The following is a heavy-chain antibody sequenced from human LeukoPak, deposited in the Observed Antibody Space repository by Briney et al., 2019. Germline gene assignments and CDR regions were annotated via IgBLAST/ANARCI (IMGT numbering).Heavy chain of an antibody. Sequence: SETLSLTCTVSGDSISSYYWGWVRQPPGKELEWIGYIFHTERTNYNPSPKSRAFLSVDTSKNQFSLMLSSVTAADTAVYYCARLAENGYLFDYWGQGTLVTVSS. CDR1: GDSISSYY. J-gene: IGHJ4*02. V-gene: IGHV4-59*08. CDR2: IFHTERT. D-gene: IGHD5-18*01. CDR3: ARLAENGYLFDY.